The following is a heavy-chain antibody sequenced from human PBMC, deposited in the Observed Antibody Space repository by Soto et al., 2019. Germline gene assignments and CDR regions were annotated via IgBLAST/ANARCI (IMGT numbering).Heavy chain of an antibody. D-gene: IGHD5-18*01. CDR1: GFTFSSYA. CDR3: ARDHLGYSYGYYYYGMDV. CDR2: ISYDGSNK. Sequence: QVQLVESGGGVVQPGRSLRLSCAASGFTFSSYAMHWVRQAPGKGLEWVAVISYDGSNKYYADSVKGRFTISRDNSKNTLYLQMNSLRAEDTAVYYCARDHLGYSYGYYYYGMDVWGQGTTVTVSS. V-gene: IGHV3-30-3*01. J-gene: IGHJ6*02.